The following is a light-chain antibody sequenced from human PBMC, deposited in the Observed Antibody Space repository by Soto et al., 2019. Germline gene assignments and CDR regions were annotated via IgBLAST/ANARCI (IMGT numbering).Light chain of an antibody. J-gene: IGKJ4*01. CDR2: GAS. CDR1: QSVSSSD. CDR3: QQFDNSPIT. Sequence: DIVLTQSPGTLSLSPGERAALSCRASQSVSSSDLAWYQQKPGQAPRLLIYGASNRATGIADRFSGSGSGTDFTLTISRLEPEDFAVYYCQQFDNSPITFGGGTKVEIK. V-gene: IGKV3-20*01.